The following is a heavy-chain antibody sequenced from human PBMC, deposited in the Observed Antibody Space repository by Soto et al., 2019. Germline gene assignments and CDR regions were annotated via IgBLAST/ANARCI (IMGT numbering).Heavy chain of an antibody. Sequence: QITLKESGPTLVKPTQTLTLTCTFSGFSLSTSGVGVGWIRQPPGKALEWLALIYCDDDNRYSPSLKSRLTIPKDTSQTQVVLTMTNVDPVDTATYYCAPTPPSRYFDWLLSAPADGASFDYWGQGTLVTVSS. J-gene: IGHJ4*02. CDR1: GFSLSTSGVG. CDR3: APTPPSRYFDWLLSAPADGASFDY. D-gene: IGHD3-9*01. V-gene: IGHV2-5*02. CDR2: IYCDDDN.